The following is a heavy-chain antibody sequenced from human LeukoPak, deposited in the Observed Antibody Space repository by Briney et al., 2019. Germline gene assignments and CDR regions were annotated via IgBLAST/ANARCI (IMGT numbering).Heavy chain of an antibody. V-gene: IGHV3-11*03. J-gene: IGHJ4*02. CDR3: ASGQQQLVRF. CDR2: ISSSSSYT. D-gene: IGHD6-13*01. CDR1: GFTFSDYY. Sequence: PGGSLRLSCAASGFTFSDYYMSWIRQAPGKGLEWVSYISSSSSYTNYADSVKGRFTISRDNAKNSLYLQMNSLEAEDTAVYYCASGQQQLVRFWGQGTLVTVSS.